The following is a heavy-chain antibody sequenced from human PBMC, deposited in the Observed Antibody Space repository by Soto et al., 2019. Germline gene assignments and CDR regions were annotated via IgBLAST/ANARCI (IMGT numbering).Heavy chain of an antibody. CDR1: GGSFSGYY. J-gene: IGHJ4*02. Sequence: SETLSLTCAVYGGSFSGYYWSWIRQPPGKGLEWIGEINHSGSTNYNPSLKSRVTTSVDTSKNQFSLKLSTVTAADTAVYYCAREDRRSADYGSGSYLFYYWSQGTLVTVSS. D-gene: IGHD3-10*01. V-gene: IGHV4-34*01. CDR2: INHSGST. CDR3: AREDRRSADYGSGSYLFYY.